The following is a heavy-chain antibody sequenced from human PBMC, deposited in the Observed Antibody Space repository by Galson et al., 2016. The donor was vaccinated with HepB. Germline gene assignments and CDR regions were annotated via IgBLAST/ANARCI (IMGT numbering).Heavy chain of an antibody. Sequence: SLRLSCAASGFTFSSYGMHWVRQAPGKGLEWVALISYDESNTYYEDAVKGRFTISRDNSKNTLYLQMNSLRPEDIAVYYCATEVGVDCTNGVCYRGYLDSWGQGTLVTVA. CDR1: GFTFSSYG. CDR2: ISYDESNT. CDR3: ATEVGVDCTNGVCYRGYLDS. V-gene: IGHV3-30*03. J-gene: IGHJ4*02. D-gene: IGHD2-8*01.